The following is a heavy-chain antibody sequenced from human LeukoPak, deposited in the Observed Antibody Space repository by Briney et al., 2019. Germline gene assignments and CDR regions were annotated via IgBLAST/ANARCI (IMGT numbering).Heavy chain of an antibody. CDR1: DFIFSTYD. V-gene: IGHV3-11*01. CDR2: ISSSGSTI. J-gene: IGHJ3*02. Sequence: PGKSLRLSCTASDFIFSTYDMHWIRQAPGKGLEWVSYISSSGSTIYYADSVKGRFTISRDNAKNSLYLQMNSLRAEDTAVYYCARRFRYSSSWSQWSDAFDIWGQGTMVTVSS. CDR3: ARRFRYSSSWSQWSDAFDI. D-gene: IGHD6-13*01.